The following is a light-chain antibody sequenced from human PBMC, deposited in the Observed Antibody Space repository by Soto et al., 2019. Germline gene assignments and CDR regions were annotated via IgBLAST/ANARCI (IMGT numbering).Light chain of an antibody. J-gene: IGKJ1*01. Sequence: VVTQSPATLSVFPGETSTLSCRASQSVSSDLAWYQQRPGQAPMLLIYGASTRATGIPARFRGSGSGTEFRLTISSLQSEDFATDYCQQYNTWHPKMAFGRGTKVEIK. CDR1: QSVSSD. CDR2: GAS. V-gene: IGKV3-15*01. CDR3: QQYNTWHPKMA.